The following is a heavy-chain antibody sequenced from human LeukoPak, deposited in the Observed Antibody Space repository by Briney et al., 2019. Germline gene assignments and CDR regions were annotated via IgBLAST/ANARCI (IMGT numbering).Heavy chain of an antibody. CDR2: IVYGGAT. Sequence: PSETLSLTCTVSGGSINNNSYYWGWLRQSPGKGLEWIGSIVYGGATYYSPSLKSRVTISMDTSKNQFSLNLSSVTAADAAVYYCARRRGRDSSGWYSYHFGRWGQGTLVTVSS. D-gene: IGHD6-19*01. J-gene: IGHJ4*02. V-gene: IGHV4-39*01. CDR3: ARRRGRDSSGWYSYHFGR. CDR1: GGSINNNSYY.